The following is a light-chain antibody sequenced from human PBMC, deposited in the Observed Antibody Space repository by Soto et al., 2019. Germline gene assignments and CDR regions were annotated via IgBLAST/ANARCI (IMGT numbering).Light chain of an antibody. J-gene: IGKJ2*01. CDR2: QAS. V-gene: IGKV1-5*03. Sequence: DTQMTQSPSTLYASAGDRVTITCRASQSIGSWLAWYQQRPGKAPKLLIYQASTLESGVPSRFSGSGSGTEVTPTISSLQPEDFATYYCQQYNSYVYTFGRGTKLQVK. CDR1: QSIGSW. CDR3: QQYNSYVYT.